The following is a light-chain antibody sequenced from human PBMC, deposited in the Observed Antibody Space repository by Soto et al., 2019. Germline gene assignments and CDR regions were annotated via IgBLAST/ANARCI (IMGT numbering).Light chain of an antibody. Sequence: DIVMTQSPDSXAXXXGEXATINXKSSQSVXXSSXNXXXVAWYQQKPGQPPKLLIYWASTRESGVPDRXSGXXXXXXFTLTISSLQAEDVAVYYCQQYYSILRTFGQGTKVEXK. CDR1: QSVXXSSXNXXX. CDR3: QQYYSILRT. CDR2: WAS. J-gene: IGKJ1*01. V-gene: IGKV4-1*01.